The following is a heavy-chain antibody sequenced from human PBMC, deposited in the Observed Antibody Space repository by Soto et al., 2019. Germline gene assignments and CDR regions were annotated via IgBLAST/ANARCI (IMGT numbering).Heavy chain of an antibody. CDR2: INSASVYI. CDR1: GFTFSSYI. Sequence: EVQLVESGGGLVKPGGSLRLSCAGSGFTFSSYIMNWVRQAPGKGLEWVSTINSASVYIYYADSVKGRFTISRDNAKNSLYLQLNSLGAEDTAVYYCGGDAPRGGGGGVVGMDVWGQGTTVTVSS. V-gene: IGHV3-21*01. D-gene: IGHD3-16*01. CDR3: GGDAPRGGGGGVVGMDV. J-gene: IGHJ6*02.